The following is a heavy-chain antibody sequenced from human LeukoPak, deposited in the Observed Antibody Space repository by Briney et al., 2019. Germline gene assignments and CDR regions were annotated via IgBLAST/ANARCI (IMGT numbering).Heavy chain of an antibody. J-gene: IGHJ4*02. Sequence: GASVKVSCKASGYTFTSYDINWVRQATGQGLEWMGWMNPNSGNTGYAQKFQGTVTMTRNTSISTAYMELSSLRSEDTAVYYCARGVGTKLLWFGESSHIDYWGQGTLVTVSS. D-gene: IGHD3-10*01. CDR1: GYTFTSYD. CDR3: ARGVGTKLLWFGESSHIDY. CDR2: MNPNSGNT. V-gene: IGHV1-8*01.